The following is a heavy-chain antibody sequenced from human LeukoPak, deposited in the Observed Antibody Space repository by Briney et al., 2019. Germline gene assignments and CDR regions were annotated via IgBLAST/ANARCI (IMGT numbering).Heavy chain of an antibody. CDR2: ISWNSGSI. Sequence: GRSLRLSCAASGFTFDDHAMHWVRQAPGKGLERVSGISWNSGSIGYADSVKGRFTISRDNAKNSLYLQMNSLRAEDMALYYCAKGLNLYDAFDIWGQGTMVTVSS. CDR1: GFTFDDHA. CDR3: AKGLNLYDAFDI. V-gene: IGHV3-9*03. J-gene: IGHJ3*02. D-gene: IGHD1-14*01.